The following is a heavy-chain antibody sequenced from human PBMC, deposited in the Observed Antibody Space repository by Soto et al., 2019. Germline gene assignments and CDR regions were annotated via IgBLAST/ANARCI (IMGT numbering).Heavy chain of an antibody. CDR2: ISSSGSTI. CDR3: ARDQGGAFDI. J-gene: IGHJ3*02. Sequence: GGSLRLSXAASGFTFSSYEMNWVRQAPGKGLEWVSYISSSGSTIYYADSVKGRFTISRDNAKNSLYLQMNSLRAEDTAVYYCARDQGGAFDIWGQGTMVTVSS. CDR1: GFTFSSYE. V-gene: IGHV3-48*03.